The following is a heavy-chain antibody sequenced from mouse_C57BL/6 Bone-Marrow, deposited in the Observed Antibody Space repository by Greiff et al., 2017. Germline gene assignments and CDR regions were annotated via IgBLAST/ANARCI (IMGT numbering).Heavy chain of an antibody. Sequence: QVQLQQSGAELVRPGASVTLSCKASGYTFTDYEMHWVKQTPVHGLEWIGAIDPETGGTAYNQKFKGKAILTADKSSSTAYMELRSLTSEDSAVYYCTRFCYGSSFDWYFDVWGTGTTVTVSS. CDR1: GYTFTDYE. D-gene: IGHD1-1*01. CDR2: IDPETGGT. J-gene: IGHJ1*03. CDR3: TRFCYGSSFDWYFDV. V-gene: IGHV1-15*01.